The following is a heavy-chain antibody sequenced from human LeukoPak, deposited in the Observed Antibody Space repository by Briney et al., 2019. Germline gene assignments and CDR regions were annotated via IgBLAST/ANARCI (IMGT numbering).Heavy chain of an antibody. CDR2: IYYSGST. V-gene: IGHV4-59*01. D-gene: IGHD3-3*01. CDR1: GGSISSYY. Sequence: SETLSLTCTVSGGSISSYYWSWIRQPPGKGLEWIGYIYYSGSTNYNPSLKCRVTISVDTSKNQFSLKLSSVTAADTAVYYCARVRRYYDFWSGPDPEIDYWGQGTLVTVSS. CDR3: ARVRRYYDFWSGPDPEIDY. J-gene: IGHJ4*02.